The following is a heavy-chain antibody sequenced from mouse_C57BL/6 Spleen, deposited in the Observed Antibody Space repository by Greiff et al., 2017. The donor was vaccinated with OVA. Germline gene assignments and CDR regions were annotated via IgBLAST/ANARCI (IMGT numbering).Heavy chain of an antibody. CDR3: ARPNRGYYFDY. CDR2: ISSGSSTI. J-gene: IGHJ2*01. CDR1: GFTFSDYG. V-gene: IGHV5-17*01. Sequence: EVQLVESGGGLVKPGGSLKLSCAASGFTFSDYGMHWVRQAPEKGLEWVAYISSGSSTIYYADTVKGRFTISRDNDKNTLFLQMTSLRSEETAMYYCARPNRGYYFDYWGQGTTLTVSS.